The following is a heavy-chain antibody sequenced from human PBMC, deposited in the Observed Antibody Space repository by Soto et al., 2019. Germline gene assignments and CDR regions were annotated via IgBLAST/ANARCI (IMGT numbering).Heavy chain of an antibody. CDR1: GFTFSSPG. CDR3: VRWGPEKSWDY. D-gene: IGHD3-16*01. Sequence: QVQLVESGGGVVQPGRSLRLSCAASGFTFSSPGMHWVRQAPGKGLEWVAVMWYDGSNEYYGDSVKGRFTIYRDNSKNTLYLQMNSLRAEDTAVYYCVRWGPEKSWDYWGQGTLVTVSS. V-gene: IGHV3-33*01. J-gene: IGHJ4*02. CDR2: MWYDGSNE.